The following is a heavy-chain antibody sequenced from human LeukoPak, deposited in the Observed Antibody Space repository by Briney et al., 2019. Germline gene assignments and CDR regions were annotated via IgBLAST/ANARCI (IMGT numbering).Heavy chain of an antibody. CDR1: GGSISSNSYY. CDR3: ARGAAGGPDAFDI. D-gene: IGHD6-25*01. Sequence: SEALSLTCAVSGGSISSNSYYWGWIRQPPGKGLEWIGSIYYSGSTYYNPSLKSRVTISVDTSKNQFSLKLSSVTAADTAVYYCARGAAGGPDAFDIWGQGTMVTVSS. CDR2: IYYSGST. V-gene: IGHV4-39*01. J-gene: IGHJ3*02.